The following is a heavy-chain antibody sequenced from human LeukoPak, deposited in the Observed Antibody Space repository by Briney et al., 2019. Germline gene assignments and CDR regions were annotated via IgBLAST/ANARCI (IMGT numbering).Heavy chain of an antibody. CDR1: GFTVSSYD. CDR3: AKFRGVYCSSPACYYYDS. V-gene: IGHV3-23*01. J-gene: IGHJ4*02. D-gene: IGHD2-2*01. Sequence: PGGTLRLSCGASGFTVSSYDMTWVRQTPGKGLEWVAGISPSGGRTLYADSVEGRFTISRDNSNDIVYLQLSSLRAEGSALYYCAKFRGVYCSSPACYYYDSWGQGTPVTVSS. CDR2: ISPSGGRT.